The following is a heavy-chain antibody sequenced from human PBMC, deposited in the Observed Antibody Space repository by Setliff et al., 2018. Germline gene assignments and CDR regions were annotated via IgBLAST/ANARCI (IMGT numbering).Heavy chain of an antibody. D-gene: IGHD6-13*01. CDR3: ARGGARWWYFDL. CDR1: GFTSSSYW. V-gene: IGHV3-7*01. CDR2: IKQDGSEK. Sequence: GGSLPLSCAASGFTSSSYWMSWVRPAPGKGLEWVGNIKQDGSEKYYVDSVKGRFTISRDNAKNSLYLQMNSMRAEDTAWYYCARGGARWWYFDLWGRGTLVTVSS. J-gene: IGHJ2*01.